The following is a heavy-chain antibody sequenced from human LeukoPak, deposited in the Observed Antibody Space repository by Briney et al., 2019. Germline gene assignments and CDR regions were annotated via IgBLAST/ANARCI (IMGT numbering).Heavy chain of an antibody. Sequence: PSETLSLTCAVYGGSFSGYYWSWIRQPPGKGLEWIGEINHSGSTNYNPSLKSRVTISVDTSKNQFSLKLSPVTAADTAVYYCARDYYDFWSGNRAFDYWGQGTLVTVSS. CDR3: ARDYYDFWSGNRAFDY. J-gene: IGHJ4*02. V-gene: IGHV4-34*01. CDR2: INHSGST. CDR1: GGSFSGYY. D-gene: IGHD3-3*01.